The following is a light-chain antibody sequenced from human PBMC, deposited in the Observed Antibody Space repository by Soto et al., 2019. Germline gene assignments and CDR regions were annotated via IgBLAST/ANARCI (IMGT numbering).Light chain of an antibody. CDR3: YSYAGENLYG. V-gene: IGLV2-23*01. Sequence: QSALTQPASVSASPGQSVTIPCTGTSSDVGSYNLVSWFQQHPGKVPKLLIYEGTKRPSGLSDRFSGSKSGNTASLTISGLQAEDGADYYCYSYAGENLYGFGTGTKLTVL. CDR2: EGT. CDR1: SSDVGSYNL. J-gene: IGLJ1*01.